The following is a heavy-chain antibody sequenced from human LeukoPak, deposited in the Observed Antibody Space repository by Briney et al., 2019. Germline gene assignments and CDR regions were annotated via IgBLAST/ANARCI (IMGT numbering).Heavy chain of an antibody. J-gene: IGHJ3*02. V-gene: IGHV4-30-4*01. CDR3: ARDQSVQLWGIDI. Sequence: SETLSLTCTVSGCSISSRDYYCSWIRQPPVKGLEWIGYIYYSGSTYYNPSLKSRVTISVDTSKNQFSLKLSSVTAADTAVYYCARDQSVQLWGIDIWGQGTMVTVSS. CDR1: GCSISSRDYY. D-gene: IGHD5-18*01. CDR2: IYYSGST.